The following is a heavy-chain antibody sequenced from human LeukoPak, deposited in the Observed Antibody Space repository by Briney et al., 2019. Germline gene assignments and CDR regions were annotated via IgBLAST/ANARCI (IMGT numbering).Heavy chain of an antibody. J-gene: IGHJ5*02. CDR2: IYYSGST. CDR1: GGSISNSRYDWY. Sequence: PSETLSLTCTVSGGSISNSRYDWYWGWIRQPPGKGLEWIGYIYYSGSTNYNPSLKSRVTISVDTSKNQFSLKLSSVTAADTAVYYCARERIAAPLRGPKGWFDPWGQGTLVTVSS. D-gene: IGHD6-6*01. V-gene: IGHV4-61*01. CDR3: ARERIAAPLRGPKGWFDP.